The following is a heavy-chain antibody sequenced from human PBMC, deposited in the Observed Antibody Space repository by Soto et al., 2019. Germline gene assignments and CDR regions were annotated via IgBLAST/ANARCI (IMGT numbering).Heavy chain of an antibody. J-gene: IGHJ4*02. CDR1: GGTFSSYA. Sequence: VKVSCKASGGTFSSYAISWVRQAPGQGLEWMGGIIPIFGTANYAQKFQGRVTITADKSTSTAYMELSSLRSEDTAVYYCARLSRGPYASRAGEFDYWAQGTLVTVSS. CDR2: IIPIFGTA. CDR3: ARLSRGPYASRAGEFDY. D-gene: IGHD2-2*01. V-gene: IGHV1-69*13.